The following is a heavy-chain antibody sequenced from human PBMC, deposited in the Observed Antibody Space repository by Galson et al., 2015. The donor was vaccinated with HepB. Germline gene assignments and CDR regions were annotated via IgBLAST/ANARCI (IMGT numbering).Heavy chain of an antibody. V-gene: IGHV1-69*04. CDR1: GGTFSSYA. D-gene: IGHD3-22*01. Sequence: SVKVSCKASGGTFSSYAISWVRQAPGQGLEWMGRIIPILGIANYAQKFQGRVTITADKSTSTAYMELSSLRSEDTAVYYCARVWSYDSQWGWFDPWGQGTLVTVSS. J-gene: IGHJ5*02. CDR2: IIPILGIA. CDR3: ARVWSYDSQWGWFDP.